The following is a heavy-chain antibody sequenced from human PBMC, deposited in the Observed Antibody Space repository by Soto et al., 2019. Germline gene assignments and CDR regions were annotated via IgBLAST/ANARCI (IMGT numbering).Heavy chain of an antibody. CDR1: GYSFTSYW. V-gene: IGHV5-51*01. J-gene: IGHJ6*02. Sequence: PGESLKISCKGSGYSFTSYWIGWVRQMPGKGLEWMGIIYPGDSDTRYSPSFQGQVTISADKSISTAYLQWSSLKASDTAMYYCARQSPRRLRYFDWLLSSRYYYYGMDVWGQGTTVTVSS. D-gene: IGHD3-9*01. CDR3: ARQSPRRLRYFDWLLSSRYYYYGMDV. CDR2: IYPGDSDT.